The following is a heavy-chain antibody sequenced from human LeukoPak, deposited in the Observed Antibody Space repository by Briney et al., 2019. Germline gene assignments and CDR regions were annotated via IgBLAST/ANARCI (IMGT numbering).Heavy chain of an antibody. V-gene: IGHV1-46*01. Sequence: GASVKVSCKASGYTFTSYYMHWVRQAPGQGLEWMGIFNPSGGSSGYAQKFQGRVTMTRDTSTSTVYMELSSLRSEDTAVYYCARGPSGWHNFDYWGQGTLVTVSS. D-gene: IGHD6-19*01. J-gene: IGHJ4*02. CDR2: FNPSGGSS. CDR3: ARGPSGWHNFDY. CDR1: GYTFTSYY.